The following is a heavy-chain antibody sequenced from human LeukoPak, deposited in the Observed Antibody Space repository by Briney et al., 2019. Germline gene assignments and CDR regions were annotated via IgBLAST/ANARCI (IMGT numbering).Heavy chain of an antibody. CDR3: ARLGASLVWDSGSFPDS. CDR1: GVYFGSSGCY. V-gene: IGHV4-39*01. J-gene: IGHJ4*02. CDR2: IFYTGNS. D-gene: IGHD3-10*01. Sequence: SEALSLTCLVSGVYFGSSGCYWGWIRQPPGKGLEWIGSIFYTGNSYSNPSLHSRVTISADTSKNQLSLKLQFVTAADTAVYYCARLGASLVWDSGSFPDSWGQGTLVTVTS.